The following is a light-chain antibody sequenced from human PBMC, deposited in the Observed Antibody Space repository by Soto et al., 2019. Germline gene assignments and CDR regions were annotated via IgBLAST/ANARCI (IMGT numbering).Light chain of an antibody. CDR2: LNSDGSH. Sequence: QPVLTQSPSASASLGASVKLTCTLSSGHSSYPIAWHQQQPEKGPRYLMKLNSDGSHTKGDGIPDRFSGSSSGAERYLTISSLQSEDEADYYCQTWGTGTVVFGGGTQLTVL. V-gene: IGLV4-69*01. J-gene: IGLJ2*01. CDR1: SGHSSYP. CDR3: QTWGTGTVV.